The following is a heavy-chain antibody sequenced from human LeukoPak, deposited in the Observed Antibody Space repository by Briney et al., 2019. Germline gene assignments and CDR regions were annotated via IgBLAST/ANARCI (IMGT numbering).Heavy chain of an antibody. CDR3: ARGDDYGGAWYYFDY. CDR1: GFTVSSNY. CDR2: IYSGGST. D-gene: IGHD4-23*01. J-gene: IGHJ4*02. Sequence: GGSMRLSCAASGFTVSSNYMNWLRQAPGKGLEWVSVIYSGGSTYYADSVKGRFTISRDNSKNTLFLQMNSLRAEDTAEYYCARGDDYGGAWYYFDYWGQGTLVTVSS. V-gene: IGHV3-53*01.